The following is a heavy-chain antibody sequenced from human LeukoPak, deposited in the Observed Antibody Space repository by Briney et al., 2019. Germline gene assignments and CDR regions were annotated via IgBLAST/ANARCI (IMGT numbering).Heavy chain of an antibody. Sequence: SVKVSCKASGGTFSSYAISWVRQAPGQGLEWMGGIIPIFGTANYAQKFQGRVTITADESTSTAYMELSSLRSEDTAVYYCARVRCSGGSCYESYYYYMDVWGKGTTVTISS. D-gene: IGHD2-15*01. CDR2: IIPIFGTA. J-gene: IGHJ6*03. CDR1: GGTFSSYA. CDR3: ARVRCSGGSCYESYYYYMDV. V-gene: IGHV1-69*13.